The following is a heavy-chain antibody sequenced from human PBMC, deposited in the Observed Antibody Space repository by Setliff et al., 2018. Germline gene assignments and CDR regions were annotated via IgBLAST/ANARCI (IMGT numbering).Heavy chain of an antibody. J-gene: IGHJ6*03. CDR1: GASISNHY. V-gene: IGHV4-4*08. Sequence: SETLSLTCSVSGASISNHYWSWIRQSPGKGLEWIGYVYTTLSTNYNPSLKSRVTMSVDTSKNQFSLRLSSVTAADTAVYYCARDHAPVPTARQVYYSLDVWGKGTTVTVSS. CDR2: VYTTLST. D-gene: IGHD2-2*01. CDR3: ARDHAPVPTARQVYYSLDV.